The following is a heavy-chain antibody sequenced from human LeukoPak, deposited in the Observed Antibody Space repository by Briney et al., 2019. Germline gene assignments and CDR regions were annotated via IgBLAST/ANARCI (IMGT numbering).Heavy chain of an antibody. J-gene: IGHJ4*02. CDR2: VNSIGDTI. Sequence: GGSLRLSCAASGFTFSSYEMNWVRQAPGKGLEWVSYVNSIGDTIYFADSVKGRFTISRDNAKNSLYLQMNSLRAEDTAVYYCARVSRVVVTAIPYSDYWGQGTLVTVSS. V-gene: IGHV3-48*03. CDR3: ARVSRVVVTAIPYSDY. D-gene: IGHD2-21*02. CDR1: GFTFSSYE.